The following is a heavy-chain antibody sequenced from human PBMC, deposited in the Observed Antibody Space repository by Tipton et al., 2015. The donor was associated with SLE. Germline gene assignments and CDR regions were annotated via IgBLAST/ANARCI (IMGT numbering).Heavy chain of an antibody. CDR2: IYYSGST. J-gene: IGHJ5*02. CDR3: AREDIVATTSAYNWFDP. CDR1: GGSISSGSYY. Sequence: TLSLTCIVSGGSISSGSYYWAFFRQPPGRGLEWIGGIYYSGSTHYNPSPKSRVTMSLDTSKNQFFLKLSFVTAADTAVYYCAREDIVATTSAYNWFDPWGQGTLVTVSS. D-gene: IGHD5-12*01. V-gene: IGHV4-39*07.